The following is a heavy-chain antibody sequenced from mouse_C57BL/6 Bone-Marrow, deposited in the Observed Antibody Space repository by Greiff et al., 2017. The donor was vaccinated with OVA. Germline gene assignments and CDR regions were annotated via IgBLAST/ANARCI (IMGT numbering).Heavy chain of an antibody. CDR3: ASSYGYAMDY. V-gene: IGHV5-17*01. Sequence: DVHLVESGGGLVKPGGSLKLSCAASGFTFSDYGMHWVRQAPEKGLEWVAYISSGSSTIYYADTVKGRFTISRDNAKNTLFLQMTSLRSEDTAMYYCASSYGYAMDYWGQGTSVTVSS. J-gene: IGHJ4*01. D-gene: IGHD1-1*01. CDR2: ISSGSSTI. CDR1: GFTFSDYG.